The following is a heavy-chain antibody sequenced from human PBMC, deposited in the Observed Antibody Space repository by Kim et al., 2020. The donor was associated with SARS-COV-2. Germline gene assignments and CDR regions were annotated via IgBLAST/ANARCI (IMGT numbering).Heavy chain of an antibody. J-gene: IGHJ5*02. CDR3: VRRKYGSGINWFDP. Sequence: AVTVKSRITINPDTSKNQFSLQLNSVIPEDTAIYYCVRRKYGSGINWFDPWGQGTLVTVSS. V-gene: IGHV6-1*01. D-gene: IGHD3-10*01.